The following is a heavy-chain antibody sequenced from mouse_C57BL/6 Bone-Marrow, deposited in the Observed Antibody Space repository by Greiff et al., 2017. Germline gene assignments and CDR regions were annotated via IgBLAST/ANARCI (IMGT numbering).Heavy chain of an antibody. CDR3: ARGTTVDYYFDY. Sequence: VKLVESGPELVKPGASVKISCKASGYTFTDYYINWVKQRPGQGLEWIGWIFPGSGSTYYNEKFKGKATLTVDKSSSTAYMLLSSLTSEDSAVYFCARGTTVDYYFDYWGQGTTLTVSS. CDR1: GYTFTDYY. CDR2: IFPGSGST. V-gene: IGHV1-75*01. D-gene: IGHD1-1*01. J-gene: IGHJ2*01.